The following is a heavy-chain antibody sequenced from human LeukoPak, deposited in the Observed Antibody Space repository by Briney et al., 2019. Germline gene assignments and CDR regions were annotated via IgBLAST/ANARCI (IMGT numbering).Heavy chain of an antibody. D-gene: IGHD5-24*01. CDR2: INGPSDTI. V-gene: IGHV3-48*04. Sequence: GGSLRLSCAASGFIFSSYSMSWVRQAPGKGLEWVSYINGPSDTIYYADSVKGRFSISRDNAKYSVYLQMSSLRAEDTAVHYCTTYGRDGYRGYFWGQGALVTVSS. CDR1: GFIFSSYS. J-gene: IGHJ4*02. CDR3: TTYGRDGYRGYF.